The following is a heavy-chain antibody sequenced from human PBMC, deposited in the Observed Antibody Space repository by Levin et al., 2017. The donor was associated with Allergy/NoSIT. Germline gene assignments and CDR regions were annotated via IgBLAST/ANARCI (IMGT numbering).Heavy chain of an antibody. V-gene: IGHV3-53*01. D-gene: IGHD2-21*02. CDR3: ARESGAWPPGGFDY. J-gene: IGHJ4*02. CDR1: GFTVSSNH. Sequence: QPGGSLRLSCATSGFTVSSNHMSWVRQAPGKGLEWVSVIYPGGNTYYADSVKGRFTISRDNSKNTLHLQMNSLRVEDTAVYYCARESGAWPPGGFDYWGQGTLVTVSS. CDR2: IYPGGNT.